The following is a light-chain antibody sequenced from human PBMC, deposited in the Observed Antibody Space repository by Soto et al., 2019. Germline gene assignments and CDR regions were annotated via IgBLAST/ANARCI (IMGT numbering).Light chain of an antibody. V-gene: IGKV3-20*01. CDR3: QQYGSSGT. CDR2: GAF. Sequence: VVLTNSPGTLSLSRGEVATLSCRASQSVDSSYLAWYQQRPDQAPRLLIYGAFTRATGIPDRFSGSGSGTDFTLTISRLEPEDFALYYCQQYGSSGTFGQVTKVDIK. CDR1: QSVDSSY. J-gene: IGKJ1*01.